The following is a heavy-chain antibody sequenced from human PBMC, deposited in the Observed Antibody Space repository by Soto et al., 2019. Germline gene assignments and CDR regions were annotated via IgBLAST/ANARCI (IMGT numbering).Heavy chain of an antibody. V-gene: IGHV1-18*01. CDR1: GYTFTSYG. Sequence: QVQLVQSGAEVKKPGASVKVSCKASGYTFTSYGISWVRQAPGQGLEWMGWISAYNGNTNYAQKLQGRVTMTTATSTSRAYMERRSMRSDDTAVYYCARGGLGYCSGGSCGFDPWGQGTLVTVSS. D-gene: IGHD2-15*01. J-gene: IGHJ5*02. CDR2: ISAYNGNT. CDR3: ARGGLGYCSGGSCGFDP.